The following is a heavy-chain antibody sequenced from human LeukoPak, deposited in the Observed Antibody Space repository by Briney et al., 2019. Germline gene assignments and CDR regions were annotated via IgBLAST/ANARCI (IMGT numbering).Heavy chain of an antibody. V-gene: IGHV3-30*03. D-gene: IGHD2-2*01. CDR2: ISYDGSNK. CDR1: GLTFSSYG. CDR3: ALIPWCSSTSCYDY. J-gene: IGHJ4*02. Sequence: PGGSLRLSCAASGLTFSSYGMHWVRQAPGKGLEWVAVISYDGSNKYYADSVKGRFTISRDNSKNTLYLQMNSLRAEDTAVYYCALIPWCSSTSCYDYWGQGTLVTVSS.